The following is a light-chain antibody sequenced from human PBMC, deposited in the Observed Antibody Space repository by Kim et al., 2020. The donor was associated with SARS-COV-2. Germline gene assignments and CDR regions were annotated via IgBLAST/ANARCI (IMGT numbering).Light chain of an antibody. CDR2: GAS. J-gene: IGKJ5*01. Sequence: ASVGDRVTFTCRATQDIRTYVAWYQQKPGKDPKLLISGASSLESGVSSRFSGSGSGTDFALTINSLQPDDFATYYCQQHSISPITFGPGTRLEIK. V-gene: IGKV1-5*01. CDR3: QQHSISPIT. CDR1: QDIRTY.